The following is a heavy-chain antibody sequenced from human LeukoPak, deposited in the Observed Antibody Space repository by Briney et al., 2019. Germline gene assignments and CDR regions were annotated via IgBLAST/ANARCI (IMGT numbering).Heavy chain of an antibody. CDR3: TRPGSGIASFDY. CDR2: ISSSGSTI. Sequence: GGSLRLSCAASGFTFSDYYMSWIRQAPGKGLEWVSYISSSGSTIYYADSVKGRFTVSRDNAKNSLYLQMNSLKTEDTAVYYCTRPGSGIASFDYWGQGTLVTVSS. CDR1: GFTFSDYY. V-gene: IGHV3-11*01. J-gene: IGHJ4*02. D-gene: IGHD3-10*01.